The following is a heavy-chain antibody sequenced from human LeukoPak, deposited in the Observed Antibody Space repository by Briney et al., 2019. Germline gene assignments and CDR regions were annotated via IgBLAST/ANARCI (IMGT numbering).Heavy chain of an antibody. V-gene: IGHV1-69*13. CDR1: GGTFSSYA. D-gene: IGHD2-2*01. Sequence: SVKASCKASGGTFSSYAISWVRQAPGQGLEWMGGIIPIFGTANYAQKFQGRVTITADESTSTAYMELSSLRSEDTAVYYCATLGQLLAREYAFDIWGQGTMVTVSS. CDR2: IIPIFGTA. CDR3: ATLGQLLAREYAFDI. J-gene: IGHJ3*02.